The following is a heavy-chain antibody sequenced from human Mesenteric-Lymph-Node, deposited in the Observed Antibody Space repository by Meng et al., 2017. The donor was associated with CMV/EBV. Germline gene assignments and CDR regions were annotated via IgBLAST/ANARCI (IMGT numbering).Heavy chain of an antibody. CDR3: ARDGDLYYFDY. CDR1: GFTLGNYA. Sequence: SCAASGFTLGNYAMHWVRQAPGKGLEWVAVVSFDGSSETYADFVKGRFTISRDNSKNTLFLQVNSLRAEDSAVYYCARDGDLYYFDYWGQGTLVTVSS. J-gene: IGHJ4*02. CDR2: VSFDGSSE. V-gene: IGHV3-30-3*01.